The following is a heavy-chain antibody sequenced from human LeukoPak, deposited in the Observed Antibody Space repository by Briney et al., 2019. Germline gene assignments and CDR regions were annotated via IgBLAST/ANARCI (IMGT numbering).Heavy chain of an antibody. J-gene: IGHJ4*02. CDR3: ARIPLRTAAGIRYY. V-gene: IGHV4-31*03. CDR1: GGSISSGGYY. D-gene: IGHD6-13*01. Sequence: PSETLSLTCTVSGGSISSGGYYWSWIRQHPGKGLEWIGYIYYSGSTYYNPSLKSRVTISVDTSKNQFSLKLSSVTAADTAVYYCARIPLRTAAGIRYYWGQGTLVTVSS. CDR2: IYYSGST.